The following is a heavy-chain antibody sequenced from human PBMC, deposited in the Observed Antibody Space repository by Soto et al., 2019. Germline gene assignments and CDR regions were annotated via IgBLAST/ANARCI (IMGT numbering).Heavy chain of an antibody. Sequence: SQTLSLTCAISGDSVSSNSAAWNWIRQSPSRGLEWLGRTYYRSKWYNDYAVSVKSRITINPDTSKNQFSLQLNSVTPEDTAVYYCARDPNRITILSPFYYYYMDVWGKGTTVTVSS. D-gene: IGHD3-3*01. J-gene: IGHJ6*03. V-gene: IGHV6-1*01. CDR2: TYYRSKWYN. CDR3: ARDPNRITILSPFYYYYMDV. CDR1: GDSVSSNSAA.